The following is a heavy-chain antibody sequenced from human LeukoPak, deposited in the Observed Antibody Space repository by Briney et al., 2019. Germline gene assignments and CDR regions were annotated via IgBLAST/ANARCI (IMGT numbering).Heavy chain of an antibody. CDR2: ISYNGSNK. V-gene: IGHV3-30-3*01. J-gene: IGHJ3*02. Sequence: PGRSLRLSCAASGFTFSSYAMHWVRQTPGKGLEWVAVISYNGSNKYYADSVKGRFTISRDNSKNTLYLQMNSLRAEDTAVYYCARVRDSSGWYPRAFDIWGQGTMVTVSS. CDR3: ARVRDSSGWYPRAFDI. D-gene: IGHD6-19*01. CDR1: GFTFSSYA.